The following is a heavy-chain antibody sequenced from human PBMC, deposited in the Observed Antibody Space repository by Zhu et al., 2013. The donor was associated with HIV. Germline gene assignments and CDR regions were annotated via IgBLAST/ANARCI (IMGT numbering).Heavy chain of an antibody. V-gene: IGHV1-2*04. Sequence: QVQLVQSGAEVKKPGASVKVSCKASGYTFTGYYMHWVRQAPGQGLEWMGWINPNSGGTNYAQKFQGWVTMTRDTSISTAYMELSRLRSDDTAVYYCARWGREYSGYDSYYYYGMDVWGQGTTVTVSS. CDR3: ARWGREYSGYDSYYYYGMDV. CDR1: GYTFTGYY. J-gene: IGHJ6*02. CDR2: INPNSGGT. D-gene: IGHD5-12*01.